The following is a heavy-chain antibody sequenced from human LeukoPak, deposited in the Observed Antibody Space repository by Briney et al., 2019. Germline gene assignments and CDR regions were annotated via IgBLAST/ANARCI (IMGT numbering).Heavy chain of an antibody. J-gene: IGHJ5*02. Sequence: GGSLRLSCAASGFTFSSYAMHWVRQAPGKGLEWVAVISYDGSNKYYADSVKGRFTISRDNSKNTLYLQMNSLRAEDTAVYYCARGSYYYGSGSLAFDPWGQGTLVTVSS. CDR3: ARGSYYYGSGSLAFDP. CDR2: ISYDGSNK. D-gene: IGHD3-10*01. CDR1: GFTFSSYA. V-gene: IGHV3-30*04.